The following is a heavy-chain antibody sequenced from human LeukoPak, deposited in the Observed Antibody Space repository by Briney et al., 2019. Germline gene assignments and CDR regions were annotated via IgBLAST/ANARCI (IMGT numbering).Heavy chain of an antibody. Sequence: GGPLRLSCAASGFTFSSYEMNWVRQAPGKGLEWVSYISSSGSTIYYADSVKGRFTISRDNAKNSLYLQMNSLRAEDTAVYYCAGVISGYYSLHFGYWGQGTLVTVSS. CDR3: AGVISGYYSLHFGY. D-gene: IGHD3-22*01. CDR1: GFTFSSYE. J-gene: IGHJ4*02. CDR2: ISSSGSTI. V-gene: IGHV3-48*03.